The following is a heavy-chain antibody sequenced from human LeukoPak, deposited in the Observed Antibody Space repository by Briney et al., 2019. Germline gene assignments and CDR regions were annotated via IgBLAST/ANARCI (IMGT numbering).Heavy chain of an antibody. J-gene: IGHJ6*02. D-gene: IGHD3-3*01. CDR3: ARGQSTSYDFWSGYYSAGMDV. Sequence: PSETLSLTCTVSGGSISSGDYYWSWIRQPPGKGLEWIGYIYYSGSTNYNPSLKSRVTISVDTSKNQFSLKLSSVTAADTAVYYCARGQSTSYDFWSGYYSAGMDVWGQGTTVTVSS. CDR1: GGSISSGDYY. V-gene: IGHV4-61*08. CDR2: IYYSGST.